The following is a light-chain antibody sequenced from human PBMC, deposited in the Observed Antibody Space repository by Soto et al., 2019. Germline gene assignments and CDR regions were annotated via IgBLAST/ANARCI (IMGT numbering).Light chain of an antibody. CDR2: GAS. V-gene: IGKV3-15*01. J-gene: IGKJ1*01. CDR3: QHYNNWPRT. Sequence: EIVMTQSPATLSVSPGERATLSCRASQSVSRNLAWYQQKPGQAPRLLIYGASTRATGIPARFSGSGSGTEFTLTISSLQSEDFAVYYCQHYNNWPRTFGQGTKVEIQ. CDR1: QSVSRN.